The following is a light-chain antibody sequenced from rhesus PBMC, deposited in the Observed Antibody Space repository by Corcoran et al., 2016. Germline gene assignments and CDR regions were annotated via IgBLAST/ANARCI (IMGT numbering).Light chain of an antibody. CDR1: QSVNSY. V-gene: IGKV3-53*01. Sequence: QVILTQSPATLSLSPGERATLSCRASQSVNSYLAWYQQKPGQAPRLLSYGASSRATGIPDRFTGRGSGTEFTLPIRSLAPEDFAVYYCQKYRSSPFTFGPGTKLDMK. CDR3: QKYRSSPFT. J-gene: IGKJ3*01. CDR2: GAS.